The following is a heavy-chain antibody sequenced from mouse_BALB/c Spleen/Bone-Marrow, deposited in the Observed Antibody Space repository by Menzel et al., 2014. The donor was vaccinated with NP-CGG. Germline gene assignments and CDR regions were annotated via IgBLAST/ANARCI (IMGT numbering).Heavy chain of an antibody. Sequence: VQLQQSGAELARPGASVKMSCRASGYTFTTYTIHWVRQRPGQGLEWIGYINPSSGYTNYIQKFKDKATLTAYKSSSTAYMQLSSLTSEDSAVYYCARRDDGYVFFDYWGQGTTLTVSS. CDR1: GYTFTTYT. CDR3: ARRDDGYVFFDY. J-gene: IGHJ2*01. CDR2: INPSSGYT. V-gene: IGHV1-4*01. D-gene: IGHD2-3*01.